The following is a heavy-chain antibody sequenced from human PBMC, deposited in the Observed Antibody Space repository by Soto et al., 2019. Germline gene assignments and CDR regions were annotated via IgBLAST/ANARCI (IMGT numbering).Heavy chain of an antibody. CDR1: GGSISNYY. V-gene: IGHV4-59*01. D-gene: IGHD5-12*01. J-gene: IGHJ4*02. CDR2: IYYSGST. Sequence: QEQLQESGPGLVKPSETLSLTCTVSGGSISNYYWSWIRQPPGKGLEWIGYIYYSGSTNYNPSLKSRVTISLDTSKNQFSLKLTSVTAADTAVYYCARSPYGGYATNFDYWGQGTLVTVSS. CDR3: ARSPYGGYATNFDY.